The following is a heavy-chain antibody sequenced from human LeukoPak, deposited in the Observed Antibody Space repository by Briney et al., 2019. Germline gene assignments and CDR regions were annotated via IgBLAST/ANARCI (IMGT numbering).Heavy chain of an antibody. Sequence: GGSLRVSCEASGFTFNKFAMSWVRLAPGKGPEWVSGIGSSGATIFYADSVKGRYTISRDNSKNTVYLEMNNLRAEDTAIYYCAKVAVGPLSRPTHVALYYGMDVWGQGTTVTVSS. V-gene: IGHV3-23*01. CDR3: AKVAVGPLSRPTHVALYYGMDV. D-gene: IGHD2-8*01. J-gene: IGHJ6*02. CDR2: IGSSGATI. CDR1: GFTFNKFA.